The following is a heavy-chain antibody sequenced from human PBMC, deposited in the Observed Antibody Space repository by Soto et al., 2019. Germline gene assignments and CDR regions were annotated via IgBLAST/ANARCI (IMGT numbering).Heavy chain of an antibody. CDR2: MWPSGGT. D-gene: IGHD3-10*02. J-gene: IGHJ5*02. CDR1: GVSIGSPNW. V-gene: IGHV4-4*02. CDR3: ARCLHCSKGGRFDP. Sequence: QVHLQESGPGLVTPSGTLSLTCAVSGVSIGSPNWWTWVRQAPGKGLEWIGEMWPSGGTTYNPSLRNRVTMSVDNSKSHLSLTLTSVTAADTAIYYCARCLHCSKGGRFDPWGQGALVTVSS.